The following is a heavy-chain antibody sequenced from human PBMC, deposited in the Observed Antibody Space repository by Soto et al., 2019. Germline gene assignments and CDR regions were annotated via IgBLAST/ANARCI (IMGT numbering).Heavy chain of an antibody. Sequence: LPETLSLTCTLSGGSISIYYWSWIRQPPGKGLEWIGYIYYSGSTNYNPSLKSRVTISVDTSKNQFSLKLSSVTAADTAVYYCARLPIRGTMKNRGNWFDPWGQGTLVTVSS. CDR2: IYYSGST. CDR3: ARLPIRGTMKNRGNWFDP. CDR1: GGSISIYY. J-gene: IGHJ5*02. V-gene: IGHV4-59*08. D-gene: IGHD3-22*01.